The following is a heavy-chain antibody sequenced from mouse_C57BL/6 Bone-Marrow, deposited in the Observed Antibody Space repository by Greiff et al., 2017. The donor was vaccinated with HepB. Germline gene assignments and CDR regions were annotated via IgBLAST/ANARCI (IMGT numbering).Heavy chain of an antibody. CDR2: ISGGGGNT. Sequence: EVQLVESGGGLVKPGGSLKLSCAASGFTFSSYTMSWVRQTPEKRLEWVATISGGGGNTYYPDSVKGRFTISRDNAKNTLYLQMSSLRSEDTALYYCARLLFITTVVATDYAMDYWGQGTSVTVSS. J-gene: IGHJ4*01. V-gene: IGHV5-9*01. CDR1: GFTFSSYT. D-gene: IGHD1-1*01. CDR3: ARLLFITTVVATDYAMDY.